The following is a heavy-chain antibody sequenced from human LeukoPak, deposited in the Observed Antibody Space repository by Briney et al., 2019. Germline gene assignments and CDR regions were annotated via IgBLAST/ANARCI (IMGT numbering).Heavy chain of an antibody. J-gene: IGHJ4*02. V-gene: IGHV4-4*07. CDR3: ARLQWLVPFYYFDY. D-gene: IGHD6-19*01. CDR2: IYTSGST. Sequence: SETLSLTCTVSGGSISSYYWSWIRQPAGKGLEWIGRIYTSGSTNYNPSLKSRVTMSVDTSKNQFSLKLSPVTAADTAVYYCARLQWLVPFYYFDYWGQGTLVTVSS. CDR1: GGSISSYY.